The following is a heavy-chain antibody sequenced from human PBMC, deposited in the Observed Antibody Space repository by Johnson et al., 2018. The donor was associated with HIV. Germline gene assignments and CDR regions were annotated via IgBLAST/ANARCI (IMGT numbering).Heavy chain of an antibody. V-gene: IGHV3-74*01. Sequence: VQLVESGGGLVKPGGSLRLSCVASGFTFSDYYMTWIRQAPGKGLVWVSRVNRDGSSLSYADSVKGRFTISRDSSKNTLYLERNGLRPEDTAVYYCAKDEAQTLASAGRDAFDFWGQGTAVTV. D-gene: IGHD6-13*01. J-gene: IGHJ3*01. CDR3: AKDEAQTLASAGRDAFDF. CDR2: VNRDGSSL. CDR1: GFTFSDYY.